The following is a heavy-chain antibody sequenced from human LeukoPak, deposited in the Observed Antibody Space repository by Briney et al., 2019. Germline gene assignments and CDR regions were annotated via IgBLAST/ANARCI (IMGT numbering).Heavy chain of an antibody. CDR1: GFTFSSYA. D-gene: IGHD3-22*01. CDR3: AKASTSSSGYYAYYFDY. J-gene: IGHJ4*02. CDR2: ISGSGGST. Sequence: LSGGSLRLFCAASGFTFSSYAMSWVRQAPGKGLEWVSAISGSGGSTYYADSVKGRFTISRDNSKNTLYLQMNSLRAEDTAVYYCAKASTSSSGYYAYYFDYWGQGTLVTVSS. V-gene: IGHV3-23*01.